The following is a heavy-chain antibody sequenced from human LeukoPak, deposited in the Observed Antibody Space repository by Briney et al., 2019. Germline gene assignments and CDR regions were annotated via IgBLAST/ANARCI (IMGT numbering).Heavy chain of an antibody. CDR2: IGISSGNI. J-gene: IGHJ4*01. CDR3: ARDHRYAFDN. CDR1: GFNFIDYS. D-gene: IGHD5-12*01. Sequence: GRSLRLSWAASGFNFIDYSMNWVRQAPGKGLEWISYIGISSGNIKYADSVKGRFTISRDKARNALYLQMNSLRVEDTALYYCARDHRYAFDNWGHGTLVTVSS. V-gene: IGHV3-48*01.